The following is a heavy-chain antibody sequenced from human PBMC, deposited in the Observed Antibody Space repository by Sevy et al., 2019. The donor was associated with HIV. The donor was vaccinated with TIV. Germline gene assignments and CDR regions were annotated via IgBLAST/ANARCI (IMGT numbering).Heavy chain of an antibody. Sequence: GGSLRLSCAASGFTFSSYSMNWVRQAPGKGPEWVSYISSSSSTIYYADSVKGRFTISRDNAKNSLYLQMNSLRDEDTAVYYCAREPPYYYDSSGYYYNYYGMDVWGQGTTVTVSS. CDR3: AREPPYYYDSSGYYYNYYGMDV. J-gene: IGHJ6*02. CDR1: GFTFSSYS. D-gene: IGHD3-22*01. CDR2: ISSSSSTI. V-gene: IGHV3-48*02.